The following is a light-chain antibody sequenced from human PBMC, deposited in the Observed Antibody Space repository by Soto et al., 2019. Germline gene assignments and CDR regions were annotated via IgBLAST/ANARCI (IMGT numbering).Light chain of an antibody. CDR1: QTIGTY. J-gene: IGKJ1*01. CDR3: QQTYSTPRT. Sequence: IEVTQSPSSLAASLGDRVTITCRASQTIGTYVNWYQQKPGKAPKLLIYSASSLQSGVPSRFSGSGSGSDFTLTINSLQPEDFATYYCQQTYSTPRTFGQGTKVDIK. V-gene: IGKV1-39*01. CDR2: SAS.